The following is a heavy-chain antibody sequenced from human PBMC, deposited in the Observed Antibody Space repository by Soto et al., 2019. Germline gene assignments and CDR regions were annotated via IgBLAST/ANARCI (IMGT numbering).Heavy chain of an antibody. J-gene: IGHJ6*02. V-gene: IGHV1-69*01. CDR3: ARSQGSSTSLEIYYYYYYGMDA. CDR1: GGTFSSYA. CDR2: IIPISETT. D-gene: IGHD2-2*01. Sequence: QVQLVQSGAEVKKPGSSVKVSCKASGGTFSSYAISWVRQAPGQGLEWMGGIIPISETTNYAQKFQGRVTITVDESKSTAYMELSSLRSEDTAVYYCARSQGSSTSLEIYYYYYYGMDAWGQGTTVTVSS.